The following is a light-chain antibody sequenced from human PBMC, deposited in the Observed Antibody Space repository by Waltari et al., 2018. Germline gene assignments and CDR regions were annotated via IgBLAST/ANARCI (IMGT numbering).Light chain of an antibody. CDR1: NSNIGSNT. CDR3: STWDDRLTGVV. J-gene: IGLJ2*01. CDR2: SNN. V-gene: IGLV1-44*01. Sequence: QSVLAQPPSASGTPGQRITISCSGSNSNIGSNTVNWYQQFPGTAPRLRIYSNNQRPSGVPDRFSASKSGSSAALAIYGLHSEDEADYYCSTWDDRLTGVVFGGGTKVTVL.